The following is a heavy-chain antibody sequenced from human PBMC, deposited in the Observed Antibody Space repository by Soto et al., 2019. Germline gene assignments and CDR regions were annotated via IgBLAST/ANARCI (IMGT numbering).Heavy chain of an antibody. Sequence: EVQLLQSGGGLVPPGGSLRLSCAASGFTFKNYAMNWVRQAPGKGLEWVAIISGSGSTTYYPDSLKGRLTISRDNSKNTLYLQMNSPRVDDTAIYYCAKDQQLTPSYYYGMDVWGQGTTVTVSS. V-gene: IGHV3-23*01. D-gene: IGHD2-2*01. J-gene: IGHJ6*02. CDR3: AKDQQLTPSYYYGMDV. CDR2: ISGSGSTT. CDR1: GFTFKNYA.